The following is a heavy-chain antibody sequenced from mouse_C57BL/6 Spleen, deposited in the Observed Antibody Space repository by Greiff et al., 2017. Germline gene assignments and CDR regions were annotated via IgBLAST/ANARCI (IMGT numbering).Heavy chain of an antibody. J-gene: IGHJ1*03. V-gene: IGHV1-52*01. Sequence: QVQLQQPGAELVRPGSSVKLSCKASGYTFTSYWMHWVKQRPKQGLEWIGNIDPSDSETHYNQKFKDKATLTVDKSSSTAYMQLSSLTSEDSAVYYCARSGNAYGVYFDVWGTGTTVTVSS. CDR1: GYTFTSYW. D-gene: IGHD1-1*02. CDR2: IDPSDSET. CDR3: ARSGNAYGVYFDV.